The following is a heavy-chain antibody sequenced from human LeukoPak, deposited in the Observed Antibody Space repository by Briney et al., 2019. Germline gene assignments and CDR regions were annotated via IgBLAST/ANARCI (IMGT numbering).Heavy chain of an antibody. CDR2: INPSGGST. Sequence: ASVKVSCKASGYTFTSYYMHWVRQAPGQGLEWMGIINPSGGSTSYAQKFQGRVTMTRDTPTSTVYMELSSLRSEDTAVYYCAREGRIAADFDYWGQGTLVTVSS. J-gene: IGHJ4*02. CDR3: AREGRIAADFDY. V-gene: IGHV1-46*01. D-gene: IGHD6-13*01. CDR1: GYTFTSYY.